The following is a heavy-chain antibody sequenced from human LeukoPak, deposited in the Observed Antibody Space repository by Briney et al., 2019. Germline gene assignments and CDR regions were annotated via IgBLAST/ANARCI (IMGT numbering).Heavy chain of an antibody. J-gene: IGHJ4*02. CDR2: IIPIFGTA. Sequence: GSSVKVSCKASGGTFSSYAISWVRQAPGQGLEWMGGIIPIFGTANDAQKFQGRVTITADESTSTAYMELSSLRAEDTAVYYCARTRTGGYFDYWGQGTLVTVSS. V-gene: IGHV1-69*01. CDR3: ARTRTGGYFDY. CDR1: GGTFSSYA.